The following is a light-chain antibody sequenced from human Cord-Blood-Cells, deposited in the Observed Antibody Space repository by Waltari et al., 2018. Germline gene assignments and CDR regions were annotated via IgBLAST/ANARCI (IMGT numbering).Light chain of an antibody. CDR3: QQRSNWLT. Sequence: EIVLTQSPATLSLSPGERATLSCRASKSVSSSSAWYQQKHGQAPRLLIYDASNRATGIPARFSGSGSGTDFTLTIRSLEPEDFAVYYCQQRSNWLTFGGGTKVEIK. V-gene: IGKV3-11*01. J-gene: IGKJ4*01. CDR2: DAS. CDR1: KSVSSS.